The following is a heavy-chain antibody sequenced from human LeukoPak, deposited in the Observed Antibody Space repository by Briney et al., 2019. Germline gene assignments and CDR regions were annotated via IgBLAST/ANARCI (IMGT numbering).Heavy chain of an antibody. D-gene: IGHD3-9*01. CDR3: ARRGVSLRYFDWLLPHPFDY. J-gene: IGHJ4*02. CDR1: GYTFTSYD. CDR2: MNPNSGNT. V-gene: IGHV1-8*01. Sequence: GASVKVSCTASGYTFTSYDINWVRQATGQGLEWMGWMNPNSGNTGYAQKFQGRVTMTRNTSISTAYMELSSLRSEDTAVYYCARRGVSLRYFDWLLPHPFDYWGQGTLVTVSS.